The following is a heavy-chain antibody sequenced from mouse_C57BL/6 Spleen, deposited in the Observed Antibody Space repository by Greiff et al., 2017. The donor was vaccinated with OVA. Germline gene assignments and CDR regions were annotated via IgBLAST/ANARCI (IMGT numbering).Heavy chain of an antibody. CDR1: GFTFSSYA. J-gene: IGHJ2*01. D-gene: IGHD2-1*01. Sequence: DVHLVESGGGLVKPGGSLKLSCAASGFTFSSYAMSWVRQTPEKRLEWVATISDGGSYTYYPDNVKGRFTISRDNAKNNLYLQMSHLKSEDTAMYYCARDMVLPYFDYWGQGTTLTVSS. CDR2: ISDGGSYT. CDR3: ARDMVLPYFDY. V-gene: IGHV5-4*01.